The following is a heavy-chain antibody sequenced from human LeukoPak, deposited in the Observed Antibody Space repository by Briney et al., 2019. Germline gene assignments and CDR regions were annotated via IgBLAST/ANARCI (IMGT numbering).Heavy chain of an antibody. V-gene: IGHV4-34*01. CDR3: ARGYCSSNSCWFDP. D-gene: IGHD2-2*01. CDR1: GGSFSGYY. Sequence: TSETLSLTCAVYGGSFSGYYWNWIRQPPGKGLEWIGEINHSGSTNYNPSLKSRVTISVDTSKNQFSLKLSSVTAADTAVYYCARGYCSSNSCWFDPWGQGTLVTVSS. J-gene: IGHJ5*02. CDR2: INHSGST.